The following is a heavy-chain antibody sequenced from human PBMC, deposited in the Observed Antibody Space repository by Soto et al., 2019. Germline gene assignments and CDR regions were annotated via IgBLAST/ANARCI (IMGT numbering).Heavy chain of an antibody. CDR3: AKETISYSNYESHYYYYMDV. D-gene: IGHD4-4*01. V-gene: IGHV3-23*01. CDR2: ISGSGGST. J-gene: IGHJ6*03. CDR1: GFTFSSYA. Sequence: PGGSLRLSCAASGFTFSSYAMSWVRQAPGKGLEWVSAISGSGGSTYYADSVKGRFTISRDNSKNTLYLQINSLRAEDTAVYYCAKETISYSNYESHYYYYMDVWGKGTTVTVSS.